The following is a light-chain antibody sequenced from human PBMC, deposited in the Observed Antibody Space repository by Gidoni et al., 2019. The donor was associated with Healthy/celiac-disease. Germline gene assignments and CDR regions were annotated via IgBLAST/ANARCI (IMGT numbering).Light chain of an antibody. Sequence: DIQMTQSPSSLSASVGDRVTITCQASQDISNYLYWYQQKPGKAHKLLIYDASNLETGVPSRFSGSGSGTDFTFTISSLQPEDIATYYCQQYDNLPFTFGPXTKVDIK. V-gene: IGKV1-33*01. CDR3: QQYDNLPFT. CDR1: QDISNY. J-gene: IGKJ3*01. CDR2: DAS.